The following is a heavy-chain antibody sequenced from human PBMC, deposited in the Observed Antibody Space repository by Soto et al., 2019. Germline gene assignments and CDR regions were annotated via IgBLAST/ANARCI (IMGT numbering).Heavy chain of an antibody. CDR3: ARARRDYIWGSYRHDYYYYYMDV. CDR1: GGSISGYY. D-gene: IGHD3-16*02. CDR2: IYYSGST. Sequence: PSGTLSLTCTVAGGSISGYYWSWIRQPPGKGLEWIGYIYYSGSTNYNPSLKSRVTISVDTSKNQFSLKLSSVTAADTAVYYCARARRDYIWGSYRHDYYYYYMDVWGKGTTVTVSS. J-gene: IGHJ6*03. V-gene: IGHV4-59*01.